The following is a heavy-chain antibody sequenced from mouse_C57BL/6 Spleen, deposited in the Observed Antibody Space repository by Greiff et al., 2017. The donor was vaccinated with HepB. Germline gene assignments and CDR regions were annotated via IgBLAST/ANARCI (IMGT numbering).Heavy chain of an antibody. V-gene: IGHV1-4*01. CDR3: ARVGTGFAY. J-gene: IGHJ3*01. CDR2: INPSSSYT. Sequence: VQLQQSGAELARPGASVKMSCKASGYTFTSYTMHWVKQRPGQGLEWIGYINPSSSYTKYNQKFKDKATLTADKSSSTAYMQLSSLTSEDSAVYYCARVGTGFAYWGQGTLVTVSA. D-gene: IGHD3-1*01. CDR1: GYTFTSYT.